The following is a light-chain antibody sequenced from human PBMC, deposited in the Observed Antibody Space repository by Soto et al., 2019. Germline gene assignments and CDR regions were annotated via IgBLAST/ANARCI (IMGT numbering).Light chain of an antibody. CDR2: GNS. CDR1: SSNIGAGYD. Sequence: QSVLTQPPSVSEAPGQRVTISCTGSSSNIGAGYDVHWYQQLPGTAPKLLIYGNSNRPSGVPDRFSGSKSGTSASLAITGLQAEDEADYYCQSYDSSLSGLFGGGTKVTVL. CDR3: QSYDSSLSGL. J-gene: IGLJ2*01. V-gene: IGLV1-40*01.